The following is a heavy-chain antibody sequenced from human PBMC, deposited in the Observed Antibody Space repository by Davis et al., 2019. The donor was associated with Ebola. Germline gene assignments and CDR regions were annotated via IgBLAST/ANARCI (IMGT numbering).Heavy chain of an antibody. CDR1: GYTFTNYY. CDR2: INPNDGRT. V-gene: IGHV1-46*03. Sequence: ASVKVSCKASGYTFTNYYMHWVRQAPGQGLEWMGMINPNDGRTIYAQKLQGRVTVTRDTSTTTVYMDLSSLRSEDTALYYCTTPGGQDSGYDVFDIWGQGTTVTVSS. D-gene: IGHD5-12*01. J-gene: IGHJ3*02. CDR3: TTPGGQDSGYDVFDI.